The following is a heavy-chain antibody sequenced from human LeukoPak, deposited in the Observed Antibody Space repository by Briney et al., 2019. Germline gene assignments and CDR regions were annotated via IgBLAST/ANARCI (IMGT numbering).Heavy chain of an antibody. CDR3: ARDRGSSSWYEFDY. D-gene: IGHD6-13*01. Sequence: GGSLRLSCAASGFTFSSYSMNWVRQAPGKGLEWVSYISSSSSTIYYADSVKGRFTISRDNAKNSLYLQMSSLRDEDTAVYYCARDRGSSSWYEFDYWGQGTLVTVSS. J-gene: IGHJ4*02. V-gene: IGHV3-48*02. CDR2: ISSSSSTI. CDR1: GFTFSSYS.